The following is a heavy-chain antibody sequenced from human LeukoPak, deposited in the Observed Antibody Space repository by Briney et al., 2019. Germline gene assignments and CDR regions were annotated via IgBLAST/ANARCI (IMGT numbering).Heavy chain of an antibody. CDR1: GYSFTSYW. D-gene: IGHD2-15*01. CDR3: ARQVPGCSGGSCYSGLFDP. V-gene: IGHV5-51*01. Sequence: GASLKISCKGSGYSFTSYWIGWVRQMPGKGLEWMGIIYPGDSDTRYSPSFQGQVTMSADKSISTAYLQWSSLKASDTAMYYCARQVPGCSGGSCYSGLFDPWGQGTLVTVSS. J-gene: IGHJ5*02. CDR2: IYPGDSDT.